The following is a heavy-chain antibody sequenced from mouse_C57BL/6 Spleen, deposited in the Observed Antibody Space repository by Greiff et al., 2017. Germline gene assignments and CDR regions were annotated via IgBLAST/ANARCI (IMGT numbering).Heavy chain of an antibody. CDR1: GYTFTSYG. Sequence: QVQLKQSGAELARPGASVKLSCKASGYTFTSYGISWVKQRPGQGLEWIGEIYPKSGNTYYNEKFKGKATLTADKSSSTAYRELRSLTSEDSAGYFCTRCLTSVVAQGYWGQGTTLTVSS. CDR2: IYPKSGNT. J-gene: IGHJ2*01. CDR3: TRCLTSVVAQGY. D-gene: IGHD1-1*01. V-gene: IGHV1-81*01.